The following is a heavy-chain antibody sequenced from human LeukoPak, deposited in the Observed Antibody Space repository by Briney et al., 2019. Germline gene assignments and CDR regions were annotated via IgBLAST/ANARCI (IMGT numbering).Heavy chain of an antibody. Sequence: PGGSLRLSCAASGFTFSSYSMTWVRQAPGKGLEWVSSISSSSSYIYYADSVKGRFTISRDNAKNSLYLQMNSLRAEDTAVYYCARVRYYYDSSGYDYWGQGTLVTASS. D-gene: IGHD3-22*01. CDR2: ISSSSSYI. J-gene: IGHJ4*02. V-gene: IGHV3-21*01. CDR3: ARVRYYYDSSGYDY. CDR1: GFTFSSYS.